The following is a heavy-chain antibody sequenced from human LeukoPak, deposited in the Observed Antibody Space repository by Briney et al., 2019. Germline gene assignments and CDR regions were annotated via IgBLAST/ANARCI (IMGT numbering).Heavy chain of an antibody. CDR1: GFTFSSYS. CDR3: ARGSIWFGESIDY. CDR2: ISSASGSI. D-gene: IGHD3-10*01. V-gene: IGHV3-48*04. Sequence: PGGSLRLSCAASGFTFSSYSMNWVRQAPGKGLKWVSYISSASGSIYYADSVKGRFTISRDNAKNSLYLQMNSLRAEDTAVYYCARGSIWFGESIDYWGQGTLVTVSS. J-gene: IGHJ4*02.